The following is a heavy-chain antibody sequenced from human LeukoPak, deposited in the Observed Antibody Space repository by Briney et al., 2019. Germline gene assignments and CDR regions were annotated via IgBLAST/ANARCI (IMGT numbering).Heavy chain of an antibody. CDR3: ARAITYYDILTGYPIGDYYMDV. J-gene: IGHJ6*03. CDR2: MNPNSGNT. D-gene: IGHD3-9*01. V-gene: IGHV1-8*01. CDR1: GYTFTSYD. Sequence: GASVKVSCKASGYTFTSYDINWVRQATGQGLEWMGWMNPNSGNTGYAQKFQGRVTMTRNTSISTAYMELSSLRSEDTAVCYCARAITYYDILTGYPIGDYYMDVWGKGTTVTVSS.